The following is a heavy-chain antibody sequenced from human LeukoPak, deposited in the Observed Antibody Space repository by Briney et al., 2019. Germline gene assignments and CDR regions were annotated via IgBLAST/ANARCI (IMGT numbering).Heavy chain of an antibody. CDR3: ARDEWQQDDAFDI. Sequence: PGGSLRLSCAASGFTFSSYSMNWVRQAPGKGLEWVSYISSSSSTIYYADSVKGRFTISRDNAKNSLYLQMNSLRAEDTAVYYCARDEWQQDDAFDIWGQGTMVTVSS. D-gene: IGHD6-13*01. CDR2: ISSSSSTI. V-gene: IGHV3-48*01. J-gene: IGHJ3*02. CDR1: GFTFSSYS.